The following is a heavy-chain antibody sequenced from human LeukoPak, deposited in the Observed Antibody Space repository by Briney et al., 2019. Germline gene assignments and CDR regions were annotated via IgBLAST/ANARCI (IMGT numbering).Heavy chain of an antibody. Sequence: GASVKVSCKASGYTFTSYGISWVRQAPGQGLEWMGWISAYNGNTNYAQKLQGRVTMTTDTSTSTAYMELRSLRSDDTAVYYCARDFVDTAPQLYYYYMDVWGKGTTVTVSS. J-gene: IGHJ6*03. CDR3: ARDFVDTAPQLYYYYMDV. V-gene: IGHV1-18*01. CDR1: GYTFTSYG. CDR2: ISAYNGNT. D-gene: IGHD5-18*01.